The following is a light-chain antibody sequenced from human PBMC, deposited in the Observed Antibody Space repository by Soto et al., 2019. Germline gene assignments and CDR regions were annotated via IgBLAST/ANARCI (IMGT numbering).Light chain of an antibody. Sequence: DIVMTQSPEYLAVSLGERATINCRSSQSILYSSNNKTLIAWYQQKPGQPPQLLIYWASTRQSGVPDRFSGSGSGRDFTLTISSLQAEDVAVYYCQQYYRPPRYTFGQGTRLGIQ. CDR3: QQYYRPPRYT. V-gene: IGKV4-1*01. J-gene: IGKJ2*01. CDR2: WAS. CDR1: QSILYSSNNKTL.